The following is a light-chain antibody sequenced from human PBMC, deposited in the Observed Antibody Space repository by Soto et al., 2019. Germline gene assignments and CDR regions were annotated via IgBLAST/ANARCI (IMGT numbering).Light chain of an antibody. CDR3: QQYYNTPIT. V-gene: IGKV4-1*01. J-gene: IGKJ5*01. Sequence: DIVMTQSPDSLAVSLGERATINCKSSQSVLYSSNNKNFLAWYQQKPGQPPKLLIAWDSTRESGVPDRFSGSGSVTDSTLTISSLQAEDVAVYYCQQYYNTPITFGQGTLLEIK. CDR2: WDS. CDR1: QSVLYSSNNKNF.